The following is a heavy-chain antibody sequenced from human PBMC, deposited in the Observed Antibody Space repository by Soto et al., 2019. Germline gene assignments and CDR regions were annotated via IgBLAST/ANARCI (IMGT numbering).Heavy chain of an antibody. D-gene: IGHD4-17*01. CDR2: FDPEDGET. CDR3: ATRPRLYDYGDYEWGYYFDY. Sequence: ASVKVSCKVSGYTLTELSMHWVRQAPGKGLEWMGGFDPEDGETIYAQKFQGRVTMTEDTSTDTAYMELSSLRSEDTAVYYCATRPRLYDYGDYEWGYYFDYWGQGTLVTVSS. V-gene: IGHV1-24*01. CDR1: GYTLTELS. J-gene: IGHJ4*02.